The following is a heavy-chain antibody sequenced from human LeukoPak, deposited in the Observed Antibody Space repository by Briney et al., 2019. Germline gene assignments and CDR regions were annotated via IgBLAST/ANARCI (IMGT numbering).Heavy chain of an antibody. CDR3: AKAQLAEYYFDY. V-gene: IGHV3-23*01. CDR2: ISGSGGST. Sequence: GSLRLSCAASGFTFSSYAMSWVRQAPGKGLEWVSAISGSGGSTYYADSVKGRFTISRDNSKNTLYLQMNSLRAEDTAVYYCAKAQLAEYYFDYWGQGTLVTVSS. D-gene: IGHD2-2*01. J-gene: IGHJ4*02. CDR1: GFTFSSYA.